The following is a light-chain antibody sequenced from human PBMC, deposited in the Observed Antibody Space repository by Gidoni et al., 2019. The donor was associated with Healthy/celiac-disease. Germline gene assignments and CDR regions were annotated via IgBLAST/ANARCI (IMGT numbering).Light chain of an antibody. CDR1: ESVSSN. CDR2: CAS. CDR3: QQYNNWPPADS. J-gene: IGKJ2*03. Sequence: EIVMTHSPATLSVSPAERATLSCRASESVSSNVAWYQQKPGQAPKLLLYCASTRATGIPARFSGSGSGTEFTLTIISLQSEDFAVYYCQQYNNWPPADSFGQGTKLEIK. V-gene: IGKV3-15*01.